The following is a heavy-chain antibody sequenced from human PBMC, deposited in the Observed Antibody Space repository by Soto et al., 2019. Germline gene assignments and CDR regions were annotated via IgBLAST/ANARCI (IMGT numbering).Heavy chain of an antibody. CDR2: IYYSGST. CDR1: GCSISSYY. D-gene: IGHD3-10*01. V-gene: IGHV4-59*08. J-gene: IGHJ4*02. Sequence: SETLSLTCTFSGCSISSYYWSLIRQPPGKGLEWIGYIYYSGSTYYNPSLKSRVTISVDTSKNQFSLKLSSVTAADTAVYYCARAQGSGFLVSWGQGTLVTVSS. CDR3: ARAQGSGFLVS.